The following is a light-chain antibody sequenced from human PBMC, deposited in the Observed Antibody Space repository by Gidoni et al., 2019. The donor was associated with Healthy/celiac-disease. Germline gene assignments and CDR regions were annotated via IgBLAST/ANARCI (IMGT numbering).Light chain of an antibody. J-gene: IGKJ5*01. CDR1: QSVLYSSNNKNY. V-gene: IGKV4-1*01. CDR2: WAS. CDR3: QQYYSTRNT. Sequence: IVMTQSPDSLAVSLGERATINCKSSQSVLYSSNNKNYLAGYQQKPGKPPKLLMYWASTRESGVPDRFSGSGSGTDFTLTISSLQAEDLAVYYCQQYYSTRNTFXQXTRLEIK.